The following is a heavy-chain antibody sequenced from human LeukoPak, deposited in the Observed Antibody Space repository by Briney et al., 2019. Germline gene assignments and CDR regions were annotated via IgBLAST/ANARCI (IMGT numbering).Heavy chain of an antibody. V-gene: IGHV3-33*06. J-gene: IGHJ4*02. CDR2: IWSDGRKT. D-gene: IGHD5-24*01. CDR3: VKGGDGFNFGDH. CDR1: GFSFSNFG. Sequence: GGSLRLSCAASGFSFSNFGMHWVRQTPGKGLEWVALIWSDGRKTHYADSVMGRFTISRDNSENTLYLQMNSLRVEDTAVYYCVKGGDGFNFGDHWGQENRVTVSS.